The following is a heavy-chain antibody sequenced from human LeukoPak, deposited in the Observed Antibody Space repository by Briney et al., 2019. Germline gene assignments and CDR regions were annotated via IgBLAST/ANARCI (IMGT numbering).Heavy chain of an antibody. D-gene: IGHD3-22*01. Sequence: PSQTLSLTCTVSGGSISSGSYYWSWIRQPAGKGLEWIGRIYTSGSTNYNPSLKSRVTISVDTSKNQFSLKLSSVTAADTAVYYCARAPVYYYDSSGYDAFDIWGQGTMVTVSS. J-gene: IGHJ3*02. V-gene: IGHV4-61*02. CDR2: IYTSGST. CDR1: GGSISSGSYY. CDR3: ARAPVYYYDSSGYDAFDI.